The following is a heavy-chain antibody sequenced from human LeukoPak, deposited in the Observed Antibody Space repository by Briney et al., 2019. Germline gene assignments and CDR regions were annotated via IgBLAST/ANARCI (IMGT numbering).Heavy chain of an antibody. D-gene: IGHD6-19*01. Sequence: SETLSLTCTVSGGSISSYDWSWIRQPPGKGLEWIGYIYYTGSTNYNPPLKSRVTISVDTSKNQFSLKLSYVNAADTAVHYCASYSSGWTWFDYWGQGTLVTVSS. V-gene: IGHV4-59*08. J-gene: IGHJ4*01. CDR3: ASYSSGWTWFDY. CDR2: IYYTGST. CDR1: GGSISSYD.